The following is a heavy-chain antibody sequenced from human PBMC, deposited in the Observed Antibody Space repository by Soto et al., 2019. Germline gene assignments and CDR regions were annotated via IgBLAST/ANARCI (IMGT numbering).Heavy chain of an antibody. V-gene: IGHV3-33*01. J-gene: IGHJ3*02. D-gene: IGHD4-17*01. Sequence: QVQLVESGGGVVQPGRSLRLSCVASGFTFSSYGMHWVRQAPGKGLEWVAVIWYDGSNKYYADSVKGRFTISRDNSKNTLYLQMNSLRAEDTAVYYCARELTTVTTLYAFDIWGQGTMVTVSS. CDR2: IWYDGSNK. CDR3: ARELTTVTTLYAFDI. CDR1: GFTFSSYG.